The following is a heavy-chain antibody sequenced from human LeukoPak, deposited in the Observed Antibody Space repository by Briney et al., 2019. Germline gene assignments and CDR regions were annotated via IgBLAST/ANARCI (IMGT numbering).Heavy chain of an antibody. CDR3: AKGGKWDVTPFDY. CDR2: ISGGGGST. D-gene: IGHD1-26*01. CDR1: GFTVSSNY. Sequence: GGSLRLSCVVSGFTVSSNYMSWVRQAPGKGLEWVSTISGGGGSTYYADSVKGRFTISRDNSKNTLYLQVNSLRAEDTAVYYCAKGGKWDVTPFDYWGQGTLVTVSS. J-gene: IGHJ4*02. V-gene: IGHV3-23*01.